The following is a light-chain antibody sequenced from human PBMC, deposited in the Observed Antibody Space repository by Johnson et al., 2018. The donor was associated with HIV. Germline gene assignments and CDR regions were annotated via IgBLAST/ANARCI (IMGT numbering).Light chain of an antibody. CDR3: GTWDTSLGAQYV. CDR1: SSNIGNNY. CDR2: ENN. V-gene: IGLV1-51*02. J-gene: IGLJ1*01. Sequence: QSVLTQPPSVSAAPGQKVTISCSTSSSNIGNNYVSWYQQFPGTAPKLLIYENNKRPSGIPDRFSDYQSGTSATMAITGLQTVDEADYYCGTWDTSLGAQYVFGSGTKFTVL.